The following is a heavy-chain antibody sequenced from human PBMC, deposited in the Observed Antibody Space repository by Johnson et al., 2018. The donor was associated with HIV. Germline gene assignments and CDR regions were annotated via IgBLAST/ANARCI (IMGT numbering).Heavy chain of an antibody. CDR3: ARDGRDLVTRVSFDI. Sequence: MLLVESGGGVVQPGRSLRLSCAASGIVVSTNYMSWVRQAPGKGLAWVSLIFTSGDTSSADSGRGRFTTSRDNSKNMVYLQMNRLRPEDTAVYYCARDGRDLVTRVSFDIWGQGTVITVSS. CDR1: GIVVSTNY. J-gene: IGHJ3*02. V-gene: IGHV3-66*02. D-gene: IGHD3-10*02. CDR2: IFTSGDT.